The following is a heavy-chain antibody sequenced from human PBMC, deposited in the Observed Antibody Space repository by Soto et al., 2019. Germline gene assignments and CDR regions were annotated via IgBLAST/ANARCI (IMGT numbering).Heavy chain of an antibody. D-gene: IGHD5-18*01. CDR2: IRHSGGDT. Sequence: GGSLRLSCAASGFTFSSYAMIWVRQAPGKGLEWVSGIRHSGGDTYYADSVKGRFTISRDNAKNTLYLQMNNLRPEDTAVFYCGRGGSDSPMAPGYWGQGTLVTVSS. J-gene: IGHJ4*02. CDR3: GRGGSDSPMAPGY. V-gene: IGHV3-23*01. CDR1: GFTFSSYA.